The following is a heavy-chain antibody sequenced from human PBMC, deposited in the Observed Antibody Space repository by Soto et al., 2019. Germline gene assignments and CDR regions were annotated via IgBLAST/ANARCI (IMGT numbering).Heavy chain of an antibody. CDR3: AKSYEMGPTYYFDY. Sequence: EVQLVESGGGLVQPGRSLRLSCVASGFTFSDYAMSWVRQVPGKGLEWVSTISWNSGRLTYSDSVKGRFTISRDNAKNSLFLQMNSLRPEDTALYPCAKSYEMGPTYYFDYWGQGTLVTVSS. D-gene: IGHD3-16*01. CDR2: ISWNSGRL. V-gene: IGHV3-9*01. CDR1: GFTFSDYA. J-gene: IGHJ4*02.